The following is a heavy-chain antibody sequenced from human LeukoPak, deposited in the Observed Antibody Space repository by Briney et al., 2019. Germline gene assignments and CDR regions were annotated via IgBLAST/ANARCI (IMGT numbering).Heavy chain of an antibody. CDR2: IYSGGST. CDR1: GFTVSSNY. J-gene: IGHJ3*02. Sequence: GGSLRLSCAASGFTVSSNYMSWVRQAPGKGLEWVSVIYSGGSTYYADSVKGRFTISRDNSKNTLYLQMNSLRAEDTAVYYCARAQTTVTLSPGDAFDIWGQGTMVTVSS. V-gene: IGHV3-53*01. CDR3: ARAQTTVTLSPGDAFDI. D-gene: IGHD4-17*01.